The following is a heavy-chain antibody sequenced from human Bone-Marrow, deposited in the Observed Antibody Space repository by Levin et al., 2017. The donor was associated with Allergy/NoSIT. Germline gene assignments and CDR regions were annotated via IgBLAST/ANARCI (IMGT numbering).Heavy chain of an antibody. CDR2: ISYDGSNK. CDR3: ARDFGLSSSSPEIGY. D-gene: IGHD6-13*01. J-gene: IGHJ4*02. V-gene: IGHV3-30-3*01. CDR1: GFTFSSYA. Sequence: GESLKISCAASGFTFSSYAMHWVRQAPGKGLEWVAVISYDGSNKYYADSVKGRFTISRDNSKNTLYLQMNSLRAEDTAVYYCARDFGLSSSSPEIGYWGQGTLVTVSS.